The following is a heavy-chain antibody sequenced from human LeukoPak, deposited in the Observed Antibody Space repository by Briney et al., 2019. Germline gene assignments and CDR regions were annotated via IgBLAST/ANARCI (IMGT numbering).Heavy chain of an antibody. J-gene: IGHJ4*02. V-gene: IGHV3-53*01. CDR3: ARDTAPVLRYFDWLIDY. CDR1: GLTVSSNS. D-gene: IGHD3-9*01. Sequence: GGSLRLSCAASGLTVSSNSMSWVRQAPGKGLEWVSFIYSGGSTYYADSVKGRFTISRDNSKNTLYLQMNSLRADDTAVYYCARDTAPVLRYFDWLIDYWGQGTLVTVSS. CDR2: IYSGGST.